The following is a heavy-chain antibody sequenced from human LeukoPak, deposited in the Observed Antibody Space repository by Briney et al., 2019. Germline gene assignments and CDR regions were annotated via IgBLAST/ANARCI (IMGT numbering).Heavy chain of an antibody. V-gene: IGHV4-59*08. CDR2: FYYNGRS. D-gene: IGHD4-17*01. CDR1: GDSVTDHY. Sequence: SETLSLTCTASGDSVTDHYWSWIRQPPGKGLEWIAYFYYNGRSRYNPSLNSRVTISVDTSKNQFSLKVTSVTAADTAVYYCARHYYGDVYYFDFWGQGTLVTVSS. CDR3: ARHYYGDVYYFDF. J-gene: IGHJ4*02.